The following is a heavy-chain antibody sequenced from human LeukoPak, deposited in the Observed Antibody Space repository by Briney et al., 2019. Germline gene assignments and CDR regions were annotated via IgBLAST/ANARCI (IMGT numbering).Heavy chain of an antibody. CDR3: AREALLRTGFDY. V-gene: IGHV4-30-4*08. J-gene: IGHJ4*02. CDR1: GGSISSGDYY. Sequence: NPSQTLSPTCTVSGGSISSGDYYWSWIRQPPGKGLEWIGYIFYSGSTYYNPSLKSRLTISVDTSMNQFSLKLSSVTAADTAVYYCAREALLRTGFDYWGQGTLVTVSS. CDR2: IFYSGST.